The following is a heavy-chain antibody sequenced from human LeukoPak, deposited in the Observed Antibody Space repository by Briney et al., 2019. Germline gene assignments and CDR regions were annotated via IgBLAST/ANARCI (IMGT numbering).Heavy chain of an antibody. CDR3: ASAVVVIRFDY. CDR2: IYHSGST. D-gene: IGHD3-22*01. J-gene: IGHJ4*02. V-gene: IGHV4-38-2*01. CDR1: GYSISSGYY. Sequence: PSETLSLTCAVSGYSISSGYYWAWIRQPPGKGLEWIGSIYHSGSTYYNPSLKSRVTISVDTSKNQFSLKLSSVTAADTAVYYCASAVVVIRFDYWGQGTLVTVSS.